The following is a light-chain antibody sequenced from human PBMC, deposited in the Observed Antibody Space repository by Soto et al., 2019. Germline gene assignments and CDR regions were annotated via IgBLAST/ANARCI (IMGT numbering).Light chain of an antibody. CDR2: DAS. CDR1: QSVSSY. J-gene: IGKJ2*01. Sequence: EIVMTQSPATLSVSPGERATLSCRASQSVSSYLAWYQQKPGVPPRLLLYDASTRATGIPDRFSGSGSGTDFTLTISSLQSEDCAVYYCQQYSNWPPLYTFGRGTKLEIK. V-gene: IGKV3-15*01. CDR3: QQYSNWPPLYT.